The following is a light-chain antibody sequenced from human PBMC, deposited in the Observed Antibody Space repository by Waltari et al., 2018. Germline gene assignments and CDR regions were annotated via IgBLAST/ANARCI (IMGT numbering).Light chain of an antibody. Sequence: QSVLTQPPSVSGAPGQRVTISCTGGSSNIGAGYDVHWYQQLPGTAPKLLIYGNSNRPSGVPDRFSGSKSGTSASPAITGLQAEDEADYYCQSYDSSLSGGVFGGGTKLTVL. V-gene: IGLV1-40*01. CDR3: QSYDSSLSGGV. CDR2: GNS. CDR1: SSNIGAGYD. J-gene: IGLJ2*01.